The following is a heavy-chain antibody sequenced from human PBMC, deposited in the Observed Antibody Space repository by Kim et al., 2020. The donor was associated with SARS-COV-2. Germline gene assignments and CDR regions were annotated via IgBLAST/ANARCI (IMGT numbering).Heavy chain of an antibody. CDR1: GGTFSSYA. D-gene: IGHD6-13*01. CDR3: ASQRYSSSWAVFDY. CDR2: IIPIFGTA. V-gene: IGHV1-69*13. J-gene: IGHJ4*02. Sequence: SVKVSCKASGGTFSSYAISWVRQAPGQGLEWMGGIIPIFGTANYAQKFQGRVTITADESTSTAYMELSSLRSEDTAVYYCASQRYSSSWAVFDYWGQGTLVTVSS.